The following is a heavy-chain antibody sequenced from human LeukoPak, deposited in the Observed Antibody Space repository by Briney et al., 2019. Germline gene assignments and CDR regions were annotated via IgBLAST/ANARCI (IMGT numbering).Heavy chain of an antibody. V-gene: IGHV3-30*18. CDR2: ISFDGRNK. CDR1: GFTFSTYG. CDR3: AKILTGVSTGDAFDI. J-gene: IGHJ3*02. D-gene: IGHD5/OR15-5a*01. Sequence: GGSLRLSCAASGFTFSTYGMHWVRQTPDKGLEWVAVISFDGRNKYYADSAKGRFTISRDTSNNTLYLQMNSLRAEDAAVYYCAKILTGVSTGDAFDIWGQGTLVTVSS.